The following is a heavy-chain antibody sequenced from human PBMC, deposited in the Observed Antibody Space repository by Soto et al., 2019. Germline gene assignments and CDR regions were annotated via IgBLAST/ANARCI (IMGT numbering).Heavy chain of an antibody. CDR1: GFTFSNAW. V-gene: IGHV3-15*01. CDR2: IKSKTDGGTT. J-gene: IGHJ6*03. CDR3: TTGYCSGGSCYSYYYYMDV. Sequence: GGSLRLSCAASGFTFSNAWMSWVRQAPGKGLEWVGRIKSKTDGGTTDYAAPVKGRFTISRDDSKNTLYLQMNSLKTEDTAVYYCTTGYCSGGSCYSYYYYMDVWGKGTTVTVSS. D-gene: IGHD2-15*01.